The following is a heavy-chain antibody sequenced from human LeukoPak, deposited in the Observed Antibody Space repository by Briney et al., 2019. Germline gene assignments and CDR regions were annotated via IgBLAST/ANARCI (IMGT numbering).Heavy chain of an antibody. CDR2: ISRSGTPI. CDR3: AREWAGGDSSAYPPFDY. CDR1: GFTFNDYY. J-gene: IGHJ4*02. D-gene: IGHD3-22*01. Sequence: GGSLRLSCAASGFTFNDYYMNWIRQAPGKGLEWVSYISRSGTPIYYADSVKGRFTISRDNARNSLHLQMNSLRAEDTAVYHCAREWAGGDSSAYPPFDYWGQGTLVTVSS. V-gene: IGHV3-11*04.